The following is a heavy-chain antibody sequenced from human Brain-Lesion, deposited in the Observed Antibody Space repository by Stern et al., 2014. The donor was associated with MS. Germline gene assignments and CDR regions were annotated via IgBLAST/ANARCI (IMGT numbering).Heavy chain of an antibody. CDR1: GGSISSSTYY. CDR2: IYYSGFT. V-gene: IGHV4-39*01. Sequence: QLVESGPGLVKPSETLSLTCTVSGGSISSSTYYWAWIRQPPGKGLEWIGNIYYSGFTYYNPSLKSRVTISVDMSKNQCSLKLSSVTAADTAIYYCERHDSVPRPSQLYSARDRGPGYFDYWGQGTLVTVSS. CDR3: ERHDSVPRPSQLYSARDRGPGYFDY. D-gene: IGHD1-26*01. J-gene: IGHJ4*02.